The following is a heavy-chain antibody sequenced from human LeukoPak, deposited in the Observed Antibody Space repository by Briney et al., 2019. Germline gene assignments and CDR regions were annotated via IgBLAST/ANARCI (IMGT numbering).Heavy chain of an antibody. V-gene: IGHV4-59*01. CDR1: GGSISSYY. D-gene: IGHD3-16*01. Sequence: SETLSLTCTVTGGSISSYYWSWIRRPPGKGLEWIGYISYSGSTNYNPSLKSRVTISIDTSKNQFSLKLSSVTAADTAVYYCARALVDDYVWGKYEGPILAFDIWGQGTMVTVSS. CDR3: ARALVDDYVWGKYEGPILAFDI. CDR2: ISYSGST. J-gene: IGHJ3*02.